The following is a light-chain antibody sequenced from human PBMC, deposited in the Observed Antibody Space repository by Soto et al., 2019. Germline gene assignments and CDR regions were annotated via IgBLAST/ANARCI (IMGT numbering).Light chain of an antibody. Sequence: NFMLTQPHSVSASLGKTVTISCTRSSGSVASNYVQWYQLRPGSSPTTVIFADNQRPSGVPDRFSGSIDSSSNSASLTISGLETEDEADYYCQSYDTFSVVFGGGTQLTVL. CDR3: QSYDTFSVV. J-gene: IGLJ2*01. V-gene: IGLV6-57*01. CDR2: ADN. CDR1: SGSVASNY.